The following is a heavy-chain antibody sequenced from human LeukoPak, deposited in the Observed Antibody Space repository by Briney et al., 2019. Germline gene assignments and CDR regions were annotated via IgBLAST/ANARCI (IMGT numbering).Heavy chain of an antibody. CDR1: GGSISSGGYY. D-gene: IGHD1-26*01. Sequence: PSQTLSLTCTVSGGSISSGGYYWSWIRQHPGKGLEWIGYIYYSGSTYYNPSLKSRVTISIDTSKSHFSLKLTSVTAADTAVYYCARSGAKPYYFDYCGQGTLVTVSS. CDR2: IYYSGST. CDR3: ARSGAKPYYFDY. J-gene: IGHJ4*02. V-gene: IGHV4-31*03.